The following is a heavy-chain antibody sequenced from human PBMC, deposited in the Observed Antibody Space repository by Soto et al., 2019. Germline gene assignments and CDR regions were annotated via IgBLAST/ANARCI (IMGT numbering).Heavy chain of an antibody. CDR2: IYSGGST. D-gene: IGHD6-19*01. J-gene: IGHJ3*02. CDR1: GFTVSSNY. Sequence: EVQLVESGGGLVQPGGSLRLSCAASGFTVSSNYMSWVRQAPGKGLEWVSVIYSGGSTYYADSVKGRFTISRDNSENTLYLQMNSLRAEDTAVYYCATGGAHKWLVHDAFDIWGQGTMVTVSS. V-gene: IGHV3-66*01. CDR3: ATGGAHKWLVHDAFDI.